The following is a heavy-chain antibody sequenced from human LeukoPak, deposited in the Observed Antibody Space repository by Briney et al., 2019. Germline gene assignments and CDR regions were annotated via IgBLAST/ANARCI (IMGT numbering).Heavy chain of an antibody. V-gene: IGHV3-23*01. CDR2: ISGSGGST. Sequence: GALSLSCAASGFTFSSYAMSWVRPAPGKGLEWVSAISGSGGSTYYADSVKGRFTISRDNSKNTLYLQMNSLRAEDTAVYYCAKGRSIVPAASGPDYWGQGTLVTVSS. J-gene: IGHJ4*02. CDR3: AKGRSIVPAASGPDY. D-gene: IGHD2-2*01. CDR1: GFTFSSYA.